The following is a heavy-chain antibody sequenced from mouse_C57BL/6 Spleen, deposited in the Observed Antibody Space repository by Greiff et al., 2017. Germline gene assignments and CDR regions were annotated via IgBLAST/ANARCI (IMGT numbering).Heavy chain of an antibody. D-gene: IGHD1-1*01. Sequence: QVQLQQSGAELARPGASVKMSCKASGYTFTSYTMNWVKQRPGQGLEWIGYINPSSGYTKYNQKFKDKATLTADKSSSTAYMQLSSLTSEASAVYYVARYYGYYAMDYWGQGTSVTVSS. CDR1: GYTFTSYT. V-gene: IGHV1-4*01. CDR2: INPSSGYT. CDR3: ARYYGYYAMDY. J-gene: IGHJ4*01.